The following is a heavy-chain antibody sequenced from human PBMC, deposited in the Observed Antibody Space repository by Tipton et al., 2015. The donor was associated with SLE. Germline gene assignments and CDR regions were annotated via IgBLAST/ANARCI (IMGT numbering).Heavy chain of an antibody. CDR3: AKSTGPTVTIYDY. CDR2: IWYDGTNQ. CDR1: GFTFSGFG. Sequence: SLRLSCAASGFTFSGFGMHWVRQAPGAGLEWVAGIWYDGTNQNYVDSLKGRFTISRDNSKNTLSLQMDSLRDEDTAVYYCAKSTGPTVTIYDYWGQGTLVTVSS. D-gene: IGHD4-17*01. V-gene: IGHV3-33*08. J-gene: IGHJ4*02.